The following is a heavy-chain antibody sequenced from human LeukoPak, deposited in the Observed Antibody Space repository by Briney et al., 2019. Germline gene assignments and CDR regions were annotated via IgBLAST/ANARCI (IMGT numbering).Heavy chain of an antibody. V-gene: IGHV1-46*01. CDR3: ARSYYYDSSGQYRGSFDY. CDR1: GYTFTSYY. J-gene: IGHJ4*02. CDR2: INPSGGST. Sequence: GASVKVSCKASGYTFTSYYMHWVRQAPGQGLEWMGIINPSGGSTSYAQKFQGRVTMTRDTSTSTVYMELSSLRSEDTAVYYCARSYYYDSSGQYRGSFDYWGQGTLVTVSS. D-gene: IGHD3-22*01.